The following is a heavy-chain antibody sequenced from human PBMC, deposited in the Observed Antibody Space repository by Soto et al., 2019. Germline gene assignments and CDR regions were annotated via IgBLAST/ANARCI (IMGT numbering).Heavy chain of an antibody. CDR2: ISSDGGEK. CDR1: GFCFRNYG. D-gene: IGHD2-2*01. Sequence: QVQLVEAGGDVVQPGRSLRLSCAASGFCFRNYGMHWVRQAPGKGLEWVTVISSDGGEKYYADSMKGRFTISRDNSKYTLYLQMNSLRPEDTAMYCCANRGYQNAFDIWGQGTMGTVSS. V-gene: IGHV3-30*18. J-gene: IGHJ3*02. CDR3: ANRGYQNAFDI.